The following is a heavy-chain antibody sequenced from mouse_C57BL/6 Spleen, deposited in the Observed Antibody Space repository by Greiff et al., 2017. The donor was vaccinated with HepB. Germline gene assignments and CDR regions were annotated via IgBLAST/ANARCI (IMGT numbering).Heavy chain of an antibody. Sequence: QVQLQQPGAELVRPGSSVKLSCKASGYTFTSYWMHWVKQRPIQGLEWIGNIDPSDSETHYNQKFKNKATLTVDKSSSTAYMQLSRLTSEDSAVYYCARGTVVAPYAMDYWGQGTSVTVSS. CDR1: GYTFTSYW. CDR3: ARGTVVAPYAMDY. CDR2: IDPSDSET. V-gene: IGHV1-52*01. D-gene: IGHD1-1*01. J-gene: IGHJ4*01.